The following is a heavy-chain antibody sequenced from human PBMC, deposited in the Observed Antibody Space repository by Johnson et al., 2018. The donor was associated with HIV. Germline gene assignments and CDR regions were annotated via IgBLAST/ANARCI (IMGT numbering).Heavy chain of an antibody. CDR2: ISYDGSNK. CDR1: GFTFSNYD. V-gene: IGHV3-30*03. J-gene: IGHJ3*02. D-gene: IGHD5-24*01. CDR3: ARGMARIAFDI. Sequence: QVQLVESGGDWVQRGGSLRLSCAASGFTFSNYDIHWVRQATGKGLEWVAVISYDGSNKYYADSVKGRFTISRDNSKNTLYLQMNSLRAEDTAVYYCARGMARIAFDIWGQGTMVTVSS.